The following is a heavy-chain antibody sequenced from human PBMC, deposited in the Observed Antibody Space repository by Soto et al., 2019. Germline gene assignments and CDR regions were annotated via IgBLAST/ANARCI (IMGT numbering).Heavy chain of an antibody. V-gene: IGHV1-2*02. D-gene: IGHD2-2*01. J-gene: IGHJ4*02. CDR3: ARLVVPAAIKDY. CDR1: GYTFTGYY. Sequence: QVQLVQSGAEVKKPGASVKVSCKASGYTFTGYYMHWVRQAPGQGLEWMGWINPNSGGTNYAQKFQGRVTMTRDTSIRTAYMEVSRLRSDDPDVYYCARLVVPAAIKDYCGQGTLVSVSS. CDR2: INPNSGGT.